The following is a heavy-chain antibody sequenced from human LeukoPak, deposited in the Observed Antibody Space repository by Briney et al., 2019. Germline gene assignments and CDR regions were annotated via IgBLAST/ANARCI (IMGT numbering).Heavy chain of an antibody. V-gene: IGHV3-53*01. CDR2: IYSGGST. CDR1: GFTVSSNY. Sequence: GGSLKLSCAASGFTVSSNYMSWVRQAPGKGLEWVSIIYSGGSTFYADSVKGRFTISRDNSKNTLYLQMNSLRAEDTAVYYCARGGSYLSAFDIWGQGTMVTVSS. J-gene: IGHJ3*02. CDR3: ARGGSYLSAFDI. D-gene: IGHD1-26*01.